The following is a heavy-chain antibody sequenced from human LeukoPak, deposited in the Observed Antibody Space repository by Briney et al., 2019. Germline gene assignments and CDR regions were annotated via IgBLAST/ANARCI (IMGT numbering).Heavy chain of an antibody. V-gene: IGHV4-59*08. Sequence: SETLSLTCTVSGGSISSYYWSWIRQPPGKGLEWIGYIYYSGSTNYNPSLKSRVTISVDTSENQFSLKLSSVTAADTAVYYCARGTKLSGYFDYWGQGTLVTVSS. CDR1: GGSISSYY. D-gene: IGHD6-19*01. CDR2: IYYSGST. CDR3: ARGTKLSGYFDY. J-gene: IGHJ4*02.